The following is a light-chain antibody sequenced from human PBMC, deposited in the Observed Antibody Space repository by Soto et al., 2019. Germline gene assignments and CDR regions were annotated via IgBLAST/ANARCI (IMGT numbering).Light chain of an antibody. CDR1: QSTSTW. CDR3: QQYTRYWT. J-gene: IGKJ1*01. V-gene: IGKV1-5*03. Sequence: DIRMTQSPSTLSASVGDRVTIRCRASQSTSTWLAWYQQKPGKAPRLLIYKASTLESGVPSRFSGSGSGTEFTLTISSLQPDDFATYYCQQYTRYWTFGLGTKV. CDR2: KAS.